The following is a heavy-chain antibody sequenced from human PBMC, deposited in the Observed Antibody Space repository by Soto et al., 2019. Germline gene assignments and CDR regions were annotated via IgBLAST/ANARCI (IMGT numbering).Heavy chain of an antibody. V-gene: IGHV4-31*03. D-gene: IGHD2-21*02. CDR2: IYYSGST. J-gene: IGHJ6*02. Sequence: SETLSLTCTVSGCSISSGGYYWSWIRQHPGKGLEWIGYIYYSGSTYYNPSLKSRVTISVDTSKNQFSLKLSSVTAADTAVYYCARDSSYCGGDCSDYYYYGMDVWGQGTTVTVSS. CDR3: ARDSSYCGGDCSDYYYYGMDV. CDR1: GCSISSGGYY.